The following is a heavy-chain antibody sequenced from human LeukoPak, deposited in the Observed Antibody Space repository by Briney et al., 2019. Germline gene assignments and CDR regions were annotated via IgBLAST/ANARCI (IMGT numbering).Heavy chain of an antibody. CDR1: GYDFTTHW. V-gene: IGHV5-51*01. J-gene: IGHJ4*02. CDR3: ARTGYTSGWYVGSFDY. D-gene: IGHD6-19*01. CDR2: IYPGDSYT. Sequence: GESLKISCKGSGYDFTTHWIGWVRQMPGKGLEWMGIIYPGDSYTTYSPSFQGQVTISADKSISTAYLQWSSLKASDTAMYYCARTGYTSGWYVGSFDYWGQGTLVTVSS.